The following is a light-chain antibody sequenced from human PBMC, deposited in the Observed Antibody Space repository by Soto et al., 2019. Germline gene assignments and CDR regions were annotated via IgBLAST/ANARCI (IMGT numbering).Light chain of an antibody. CDR3: PSYASGSAHVV. V-gene: IGLV2-14*01. CDR2: DVN. CDR1: SSDIGGYDY. J-gene: IGLJ2*01. Sequence: QSVLTQPASVSGSPGQSITLSCTGTSSDIGGYDYVSWYQRHPGKAPKLIIYDVNNRPSGVSNRFSGSKSGNTASLTISGLQAEDGADYYCPSYASGSAHVVFGGGTKLTVL.